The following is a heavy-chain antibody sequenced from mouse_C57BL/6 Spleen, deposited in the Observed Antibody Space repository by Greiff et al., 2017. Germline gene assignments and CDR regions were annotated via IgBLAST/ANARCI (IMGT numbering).Heavy chain of an antibody. V-gene: IGHV1-82*01. Sequence: QVQLKESGPELVKPGASVKISCKASGYAFSSSWMNWVKQRPGKGLEWIGRIYPGDGDTNYNGKVKGKATLTADKSSSTAYMQLSSLTSEDSAVYFCARFNWDEGYFDVWGTGTTVTVSS. CDR2: IYPGDGDT. CDR1: GYAFSSSW. D-gene: IGHD4-1*02. CDR3: ARFNWDEGYFDV. J-gene: IGHJ1*03.